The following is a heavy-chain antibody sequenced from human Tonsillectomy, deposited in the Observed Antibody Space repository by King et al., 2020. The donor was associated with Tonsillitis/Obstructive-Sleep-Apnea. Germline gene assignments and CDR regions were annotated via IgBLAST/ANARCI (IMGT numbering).Heavy chain of an antibody. CDR1: GYSFSNYG. V-gene: IGHV1-18*01. J-gene: IGHJ3*02. CDR2: VSGHNDDT. D-gene: IGHD3-22*01. CDR3: ARDYYDNSGYCFDVFDI. Sequence: QLVQSGAEVKNPGASVKVSCKASGYSFSNYGISWVRQAPGQGLEWMGWVSGHNDDTNYAQKFQGRVTMTTDTSTTTAYMDLRSLRSDDTAMYYCARDYYDNSGYCFDVFDIWGQGTMVTVSS.